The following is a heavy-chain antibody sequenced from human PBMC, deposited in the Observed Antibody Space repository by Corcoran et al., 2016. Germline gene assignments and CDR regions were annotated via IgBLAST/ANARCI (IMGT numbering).Heavy chain of an antibody. V-gene: IGHV3-15*07. Sequence: EVQLVESGGDLVKPGGSLRLSCAASGFTFSNAWMNWVRQAPGKGLEWVGRIKSKTDGGTTDYSAPVKGRFTISRDDSKNTLFLQMNSLKTEDTAVYYCTKDSADDGSDYGFDNWGQGSLVTVSS. CDR3: TKDSADDGSDYGFDN. D-gene: IGHD3-22*01. J-gene: IGHJ4*02. CDR2: IKSKTDGGTT. CDR1: GFTFSNAW.